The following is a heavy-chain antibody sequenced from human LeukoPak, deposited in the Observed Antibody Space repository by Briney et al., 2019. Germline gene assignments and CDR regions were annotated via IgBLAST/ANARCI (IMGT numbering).Heavy chain of an antibody. CDR3: ARVKERYYYYGMDV. Sequence: ASVKVSCKASGYTFTSYGILWLRQSPGQGLEWMGWISAYNGNKNYAQKLQGRVTMTTDTSTSTDYMELRSLRSDDTDVYYCARVKERYYYYGMDVWGQGSTVTVSS. CDR1: GYTFTSYG. V-gene: IGHV1-18*01. CDR2: ISAYNGNK. J-gene: IGHJ6*02.